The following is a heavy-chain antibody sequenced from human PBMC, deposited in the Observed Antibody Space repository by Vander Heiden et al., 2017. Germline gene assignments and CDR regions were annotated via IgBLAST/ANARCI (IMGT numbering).Heavy chain of an antibody. Sequence: EVQLVESGGGLVQPGGSLRLYCAASGFTFRTSDMHWVRQGAGKGLEWISSIGTVGDTYYSASVKGRFTISREDGKNSLYLQMSNLRAGDTAVYFCARGGDIGFDYWGQGTLVTVSS. V-gene: IGHV3-13*01. CDR3: ARGGDIGFDY. CDR2: IGTVGDT. D-gene: IGHD3-16*02. J-gene: IGHJ4*02. CDR1: GFTFRTSD.